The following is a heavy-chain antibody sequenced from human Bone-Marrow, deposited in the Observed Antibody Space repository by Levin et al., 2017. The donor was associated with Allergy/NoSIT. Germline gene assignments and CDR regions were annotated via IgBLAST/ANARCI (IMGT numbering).Heavy chain of an antibody. D-gene: IGHD2-21*01. Sequence: GGSLRLSCAASGFTFSSYGMHWVRQAPGKGLEWVAVIWYDGSNKYYADSVKGRFTISRDNSKNTLYLQMNSLRAEDTAVYYCARLIQESTSPIHYYYYMDVWGKGTTVTVSS. CDR1: GFTFSSYG. J-gene: IGHJ6*03. CDR2: IWYDGSNK. V-gene: IGHV3-33*01. CDR3: ARLIQESTSPIHYYYYMDV.